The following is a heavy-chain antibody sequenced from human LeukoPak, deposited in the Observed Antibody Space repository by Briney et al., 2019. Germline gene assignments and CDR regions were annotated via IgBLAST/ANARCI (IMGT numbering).Heavy chain of an antibody. Sequence: SETLSLTCAVYGGSFSGYYWSWIRQPPGKGLEWIGEINHSGSTNYNPSLKSRVTISVDTSKNQFSLKLSPVTAADTAVYYCVSQQLVRYFQHWGQGTLVTVSS. CDR3: VSQQLVRYFQH. CDR2: INHSGST. V-gene: IGHV4-34*01. CDR1: GGSFSGYY. D-gene: IGHD6-13*01. J-gene: IGHJ1*01.